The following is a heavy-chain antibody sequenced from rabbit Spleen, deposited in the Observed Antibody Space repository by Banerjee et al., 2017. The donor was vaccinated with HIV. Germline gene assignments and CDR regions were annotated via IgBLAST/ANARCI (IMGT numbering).Heavy chain of an antibody. CDR1: GFSFSNKAV. J-gene: IGHJ6*01. CDR3: ARALSSGYTTLGF. Sequence: QEQLVESGGGLVRPEGSLKLSCTASGFSFSNKAVMCWVRQAPGKGLEWIGCIGTGRGGSTWYASWVNGRFTISKTSSTTVTLQMTSLTPADTATYFCARALSSGYTTLGFWGPGTLVTVS. D-gene: IGHD1-1*01. V-gene: IGHV1S45*01. CDR2: IGTGRGGST.